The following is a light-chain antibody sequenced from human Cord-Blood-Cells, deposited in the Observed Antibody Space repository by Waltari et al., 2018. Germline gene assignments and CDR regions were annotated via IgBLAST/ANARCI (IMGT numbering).Light chain of an antibody. Sequence: QSALTQPAPVSGSPGQSITISCTGTSSDVGSYNLVSWYQQHPGKAPKLMIYEGSKRPSGVSNRFAGSKSGNTASLTISGLQAEYEADYYCCSYAGSSTWVFGGGTKLTVL. CDR2: EGS. J-gene: IGLJ3*02. CDR1: SSDVGSYNL. CDR3: CSYAGSSTWV. V-gene: IGLV2-23*01.